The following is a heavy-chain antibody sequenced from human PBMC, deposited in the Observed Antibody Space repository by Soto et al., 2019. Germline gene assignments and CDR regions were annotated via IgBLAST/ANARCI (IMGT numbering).Heavy chain of an antibody. J-gene: IGHJ4*02. CDR2: ISAYNGNT. Sequence: QVQLVQSGAEVKKPGASVKVSCKASGYTFTSYGISWVRQAPGQGLEWMGWISAYNGNTNYAQKLQGRVTMTTDTXTXTXXVELRSLRSDDTAVYYCARVLRGMVRGVISYSFDYWGQGTLVTVSS. CDR1: GYTFTSYG. CDR3: ARVLRGMVRGVISYSFDY. V-gene: IGHV1-18*01. D-gene: IGHD3-10*01.